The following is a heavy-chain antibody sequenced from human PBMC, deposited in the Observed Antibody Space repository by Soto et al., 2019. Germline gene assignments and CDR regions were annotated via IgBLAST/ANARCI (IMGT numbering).Heavy chain of an antibody. Sequence: QVQLQESGPGLVKPSQTLSLTCTVSGGSISSGGYYWRWIRQHPGKGLEWIGYIYYSGSTYYNPSLKSPVTISVDTSKNHSALQLSSVAAADTAVYYCARDYHGSGSYYNGGGGMDVWGQGTTVTVSS. D-gene: IGHD3-10*01. V-gene: IGHV4-31*01. CDR3: ARDYHGSGSYYNGGGGMDV. J-gene: IGHJ6*02. CDR2: IYYSGST. CDR1: GGSISSGGYY.